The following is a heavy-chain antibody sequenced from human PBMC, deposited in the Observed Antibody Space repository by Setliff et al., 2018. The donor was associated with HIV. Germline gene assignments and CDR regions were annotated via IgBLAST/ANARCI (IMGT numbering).Heavy chain of an antibody. CDR3: AREDYYYYGMDV. CDR2: IFYSGST. CDR1: GGSISSYY. Sequence: SETLSLTCTVSGGSISSYYWSWIRQPPGKGLEWIGYIFYSGSTNYNPSLKSRVTISVDTSKNQFSLKLSSVTAADTAVYYCAREDYYYYGMDVWGQGTTVTVSS. V-gene: IGHV4-59*12. J-gene: IGHJ6*02.